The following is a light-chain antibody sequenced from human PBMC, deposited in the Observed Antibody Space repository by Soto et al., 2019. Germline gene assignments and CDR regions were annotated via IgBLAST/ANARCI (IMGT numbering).Light chain of an antibody. CDR1: QSFSSW. CDR3: QRYYTFPWT. CDR2: KAS. Sequence: IQMTQSPSTLSASVGDRVTITCRASQSFSSWLAWYQQKPGKAPKLLMYKASSLESGVPSRFSVSGSGPDFTLPISSLQPDDVATYYCQRYYTFPWTFGQGTKVEIK. J-gene: IGKJ1*01. V-gene: IGKV1-5*03.